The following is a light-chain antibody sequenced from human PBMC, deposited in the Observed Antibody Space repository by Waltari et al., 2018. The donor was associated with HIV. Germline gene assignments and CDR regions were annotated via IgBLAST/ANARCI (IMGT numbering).Light chain of an antibody. Sequence: EIVLTQSPGTLSLSPGERATLSCRASQSVSNSYLAWYQQKPGQAPRLLIFGASVRATGIPDMFPGRESGTDFTLTINRLEPEDFAVYYCQQYDDSPWTFGQGTKVDIK. CDR3: QQYDDSPWT. CDR1: QSVSNSY. J-gene: IGKJ1*01. CDR2: GAS. V-gene: IGKV3-20*01.